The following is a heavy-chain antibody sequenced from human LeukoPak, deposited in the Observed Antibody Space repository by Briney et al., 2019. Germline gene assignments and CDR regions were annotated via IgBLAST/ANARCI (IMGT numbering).Heavy chain of an antibody. V-gene: IGHV1-2*04. D-gene: IGHD4-17*01. CDR2: INPNSGGT. CDR1: GYTFTGYY. Sequence: ASVKVSCKASGYTFTGYYMHWVRQAPGQGLEWMGWINPNSGGTNYAQKFQGWVTMTRDTSISTAYMELSRLRSDDTAVYYCAIGDYGDYVNWFDPWGQGTLVTVSS. CDR3: AIGDYGDYVNWFDP. J-gene: IGHJ5*02.